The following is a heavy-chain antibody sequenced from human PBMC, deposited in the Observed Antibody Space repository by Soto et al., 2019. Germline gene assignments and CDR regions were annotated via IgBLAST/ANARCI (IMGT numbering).Heavy chain of an antibody. CDR1: GYTFSAYA. D-gene: IGHD2-2*01. CDR2: ISGSGGST. V-gene: IGHV3-23*01. CDR3: AKARGSSTPAPGTY. Sequence: PGGSLRLSCAASGYTFSAYAMSWVRQAPGKGLEWVSTISGSGGSTYYADSVKGRFTISRDNSKNTLYLQMNTLRAEDTAVYYCAKARGSSTPAPGTYWGQGTLVTVSS. J-gene: IGHJ4*02.